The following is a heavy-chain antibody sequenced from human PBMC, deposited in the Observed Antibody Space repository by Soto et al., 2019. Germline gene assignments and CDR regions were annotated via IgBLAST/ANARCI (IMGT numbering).Heavy chain of an antibody. V-gene: IGHV3-30*04. CDR1: GFTFSSYA. D-gene: IGHD5-12*01. CDR3: ARDQGSSGYGWDYYGMDV. Sequence: GGSLRLSCAASGFTFSSYAMHWVRQAPGKGLEWVAVISYDGSNKYYADSVKGRFTISRDNSKNTLYLQMNSLRAEDTAVYYCARDQGSSGYGWDYYGMDVWGQGTTVTVSS. CDR2: ISYDGSNK. J-gene: IGHJ6*02.